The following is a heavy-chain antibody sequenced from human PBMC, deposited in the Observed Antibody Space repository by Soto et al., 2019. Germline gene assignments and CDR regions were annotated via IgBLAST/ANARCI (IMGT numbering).Heavy chain of an antibody. J-gene: IGHJ3*02. D-gene: IGHD2-15*01. V-gene: IGHV3-7*01. CDR3: ARPLGWRDGFDM. CDR2: IKHDGSET. CDR1: GFTFSNFW. Sequence: SLRLSCAASGFTFSNFWMGLVRQAPGKGLEWVANIKHDGSETFYVDSLKGRFTISRDNAKNSLSLQINNLRVEDTAVYYCARPLGWRDGFDMWGQGTMVTVSS.